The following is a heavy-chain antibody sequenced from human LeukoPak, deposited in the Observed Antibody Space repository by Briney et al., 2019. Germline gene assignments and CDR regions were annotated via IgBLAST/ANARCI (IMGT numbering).Heavy chain of an antibody. CDR3: AREYSYYYDSSGYLRAFDI. V-gene: IGHV1-2*02. J-gene: IGHJ3*02. Sequence: ASVKVSCKASGYTFTGYYMHWVRQAPGQGLEWMGWINPNSGGTNYAQKFQGRVTMTRDTSISTAYMELSRLRSDDTAVYYCAREYSYYYDSSGYLRAFDICGQGTMVTVSS. CDR1: GYTFTGYY. D-gene: IGHD3-22*01. CDR2: INPNSGGT.